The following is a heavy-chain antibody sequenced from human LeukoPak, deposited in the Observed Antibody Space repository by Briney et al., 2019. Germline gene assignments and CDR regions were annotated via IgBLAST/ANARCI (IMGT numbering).Heavy chain of an antibody. Sequence: GGSLRLSCAASGFTFSSYWMHWVRQAPGKGLVWIARINSDGSSTSYADSVKGRFTISRDNAKNTLYLQMNRLRAEDTAVYYCARAFFREFDYWGQGTLVTVSS. CDR1: GFTFSSYW. CDR2: INSDGSST. CDR3: ARAFFREFDY. V-gene: IGHV3-74*01. J-gene: IGHJ4*02. D-gene: IGHD3-10*01.